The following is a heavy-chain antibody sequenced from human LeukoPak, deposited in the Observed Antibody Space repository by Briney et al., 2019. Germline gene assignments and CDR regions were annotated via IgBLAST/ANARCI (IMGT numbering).Heavy chain of an antibody. CDR2: IFTGGST. D-gene: IGHD6-25*01. CDR3: GLSEGDF. J-gene: IGHJ4*02. CDR1: GGSINNGNHF. V-gene: IGHV4-61*02. Sequence: SETLSLTCTVSGGSINNGNHFWTWIRQPAGKGLEWIGRIFTGGSTNYNPSLESRLTMSIDTSKNQFSLKLSSVTAADTAMYFCGLSEGDFWGQGALVTVSS.